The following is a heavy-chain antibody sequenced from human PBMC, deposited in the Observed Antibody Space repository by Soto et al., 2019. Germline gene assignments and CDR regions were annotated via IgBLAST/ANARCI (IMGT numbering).Heavy chain of an antibody. CDR3: ARGPPLGY. Sequence: QLQLQESGSGLVKPSQTLSLTCAVSGGSISSGDYSWSWIRQPPGKGLEWIGYIYHSGSTYYNPSLKSRVTISVDRSKNQFSLKLSSVTAADTAVYYCARGPPLGYWGQGTLVTVSS. J-gene: IGHJ4*02. CDR1: GGSISSGDYS. CDR2: IYHSGST. V-gene: IGHV4-30-2*01.